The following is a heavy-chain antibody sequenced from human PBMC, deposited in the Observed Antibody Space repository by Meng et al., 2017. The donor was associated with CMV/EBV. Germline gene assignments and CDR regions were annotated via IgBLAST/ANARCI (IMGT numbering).Heavy chain of an antibody. J-gene: IGHJ6*02. CDR1: GGTFSSYT. CDR2: IIPILGIA. D-gene: IGHD3-9*01. Sequence: SVKVSCKASGGTFSSYTISWVRQAPGQGLEWMGRIIPILGIANYAQKFQGRVTITADKSTSTAYMELSSLRSENTAVYYCASNTAEARSYYDIWTGGLGVLDVWGQGTTVTVSS. V-gene: IGHV1-69*02. CDR3: ASNTAEARSYYDIWTGGLGVLDV.